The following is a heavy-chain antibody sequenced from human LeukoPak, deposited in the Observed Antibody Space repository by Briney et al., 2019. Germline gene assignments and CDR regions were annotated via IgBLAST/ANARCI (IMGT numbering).Heavy chain of an antibody. CDR2: IYYSGST. CDR1: GGSFSGYY. D-gene: IGHD3-22*01. CDR3: ARDGYYYDSSGYHDAFDI. J-gene: IGHJ3*02. V-gene: IGHV4-34*01. Sequence: SETLSLTCAVYGGSFSGYYWSWIRQPPGKGLEWIGSIYYSGSTYYNPSLKSRVTISVDTSKNQFSLKLSSVTAADTAVYYCARDGYYYDSSGYHDAFDIWGQGTMVTVSS.